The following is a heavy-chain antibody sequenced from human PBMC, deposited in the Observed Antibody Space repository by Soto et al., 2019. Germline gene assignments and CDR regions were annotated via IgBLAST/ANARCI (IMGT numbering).Heavy chain of an antibody. CDR3: ARGLIAAAGTLYFDY. V-gene: IGHV3-21*01. CDR1: GFTFSSYS. J-gene: IGHJ4*02. D-gene: IGHD6-13*01. Sequence: GGSLRLSCAASGFTFSSYSMNWVRQAPGKGLEWVSSISSSSSYIYYADSVKGRFTISRDNAKNSLYLQMNSLRAEDTAVYYCARGLIAAAGTLYFDYWGQGTLVTVAS. CDR2: ISSSSSYI.